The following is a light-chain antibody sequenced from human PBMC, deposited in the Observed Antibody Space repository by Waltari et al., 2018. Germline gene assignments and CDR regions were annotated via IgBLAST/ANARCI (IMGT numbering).Light chain of an antibody. CDR3: QKYVNLPAT. J-gene: IGKJ1*01. CDR2: DAA. CDR1: QSVGRY. Sequence: EIVLTQSPGTLSLSPGERAPLSCRASQSVGRYLAWYQQKPGQAPRLLIYDAATRATGIPDRFSGSGSGTDFSLTLSRLGSEDFAVYYCQKYVNLPATFGQGTKVEIK. V-gene: IGKV3-20*01.